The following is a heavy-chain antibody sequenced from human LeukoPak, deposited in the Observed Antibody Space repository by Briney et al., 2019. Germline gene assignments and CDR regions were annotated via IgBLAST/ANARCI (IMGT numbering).Heavy chain of an antibody. D-gene: IGHD4-17*01. CDR2: IYYSGST. CDR3: ARERAVTTYYYFDY. Sequence: SETLSLTCTVSGGSISSSSYYWGWIRQPPGKGLEWIGYIYYSGSTNYNPSLKSRVTISVDTSKNQFSLKLSSVTAADTAVYYCARERAVTTYYYFDYWGQGTLVTVSS. J-gene: IGHJ4*02. V-gene: IGHV4-61*01. CDR1: GGSISSSSYY.